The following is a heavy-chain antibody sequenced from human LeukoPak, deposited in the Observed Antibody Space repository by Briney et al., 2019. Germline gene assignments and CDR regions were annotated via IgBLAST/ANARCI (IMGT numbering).Heavy chain of an antibody. D-gene: IGHD3-22*01. CDR1: GFTFSSYA. J-gene: IGHJ4*02. Sequence: PGGSLRLSCAASGFTFSSYAMLWVRQAPGKGLEWVAVISYDGSNKYYADSVKGRFTISRDNSKNTLYLQMNSLRAEDTAVYYCARTNYYGSSGYYSPEFDYWGQGTLVTVSS. CDR3: ARTNYYGSSGYYSPEFDY. CDR2: ISYDGSNK. V-gene: IGHV3-30-3*01.